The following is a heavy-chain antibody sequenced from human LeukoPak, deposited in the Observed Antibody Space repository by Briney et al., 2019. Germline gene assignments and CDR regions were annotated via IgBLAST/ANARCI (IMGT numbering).Heavy chain of an antibody. V-gene: IGHV3-7*01. CDR1: GFTFSSYW. Sequence: GGSLRLSCAASGFTFSSYWMSWVRQAPGKGLEWVANIKQDGSEKYYMDSVKGRFTISRDNAKNSLYLQMNSLRAEDTAVYYCAREGVGATTWLEDAFDIWGQGTMVTVSS. CDR2: IKQDGSEK. D-gene: IGHD1-26*01. CDR3: AREGVGATTWLEDAFDI. J-gene: IGHJ3*02.